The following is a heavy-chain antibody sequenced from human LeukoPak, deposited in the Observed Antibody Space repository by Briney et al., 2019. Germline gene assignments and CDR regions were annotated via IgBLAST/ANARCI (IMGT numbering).Heavy chain of an antibody. D-gene: IGHD3-22*01. V-gene: IGHV3-21*01. CDR2: ISSSSTYI. J-gene: IGHJ4*02. CDR3: ASSNTYYYDSSGYAYSAYYFDY. CDR1: GFTFSSYN. Sequence: GGSLRLSCAASGFTFSSYNMNWVRQAPGRGLEWVSSISSSSTYIYYADSVTDRFTISRDNAKNSLYLQMNSLRAEDTAVYYCASSNTYYYDSSGYAYSAYYFDYWGQGTLVTVSS.